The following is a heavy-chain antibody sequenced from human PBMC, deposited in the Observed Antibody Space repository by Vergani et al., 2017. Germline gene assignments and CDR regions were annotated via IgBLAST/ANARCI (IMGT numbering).Heavy chain of an antibody. V-gene: IGHV3-48*03. J-gene: IGHJ4*02. D-gene: IGHD4-17*01. CDR2: ISSSGSTI. CDR3: ARDVAVTTYFDY. Sequence: EVQLVESGGGLVQPGGSLRLSCAASGFTFNSYEMTWVRQAPGKGLEWVSYISSSGSTIYYADSVKGRFTMSRDNAKNSLYLQMNSLRAEDTAVYYCARDVAVTTYFDYWGQGTLVTVSS. CDR1: GFTFNSYE.